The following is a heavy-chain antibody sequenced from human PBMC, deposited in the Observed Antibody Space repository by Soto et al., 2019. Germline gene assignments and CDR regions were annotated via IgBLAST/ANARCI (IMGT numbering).Heavy chain of an antibody. J-gene: IGHJ4*02. CDR1: GGSISSSPSY. V-gene: IGHV4-39*01. D-gene: IGHD1-26*01. CDR2: IFYSGST. Sequence: LSLTCSVSGGSISSSPSYWAWIRQSPEKGLEWIGHIFYSGSTSYNPSLRSRVSMSADTSKNQFSLKLSSVTAADAAVYFCAGFRSSTIFNYWGQGALVTVSS. CDR3: AGFRSSTIFNY.